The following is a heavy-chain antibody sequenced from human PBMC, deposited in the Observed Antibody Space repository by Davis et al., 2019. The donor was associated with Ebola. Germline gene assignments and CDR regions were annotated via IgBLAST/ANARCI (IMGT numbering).Heavy chain of an antibody. V-gene: IGHV6-1*01. J-gene: IGHJ4*02. CDR1: GDSVSSGG. CDR2: TYYSSKWYN. CDR3: ARGWLRSGFDC. D-gene: IGHD5-12*01. Sequence: HSQTLSLTCDISGDSVSSGGWNWIRQSPSRGLEWLGRTYYSSKWYNDYAVSVKSRITINPDTSKNQFSLQLNPVTPEDTAVYYCARGWLRSGFDCWGQGTLVTVSS.